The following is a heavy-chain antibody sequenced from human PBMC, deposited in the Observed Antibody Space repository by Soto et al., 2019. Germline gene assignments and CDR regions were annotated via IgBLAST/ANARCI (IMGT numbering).Heavy chain of an antibody. J-gene: IGHJ4*02. Sequence: ASVKVSCKASGGTFSSYTISWVRQAPGQGLEWMGRIIPILGIANYAQKFQGRVTITADKSTSTAYMELSSLRSDDTAVYYCARDNSRLYFDYWGQGTLVTVSS. CDR3: ARDNSRLYFDY. CDR1: GGTFSSYT. D-gene: IGHD1-26*01. CDR2: IIPILGIA. V-gene: IGHV1-69*04.